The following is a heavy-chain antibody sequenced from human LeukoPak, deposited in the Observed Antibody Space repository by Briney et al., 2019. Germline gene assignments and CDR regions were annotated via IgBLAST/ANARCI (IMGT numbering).Heavy chain of an antibody. CDR3: ARVGSSGWYVHPTLDY. CDR2: INPSNGDT. Sequence: ASVKVSCKASGYTFTGYYMHWVRQAPGRGLEWMSWINPSNGDTNYAQKFQGRVTMARDTPISTAYMELTRLISDDTAVYYCARVGSSGWYVHPTLDYWGQGTLVTVSS. D-gene: IGHD6-19*01. CDR1: GYTFTGYY. V-gene: IGHV1-2*02. J-gene: IGHJ4*02.